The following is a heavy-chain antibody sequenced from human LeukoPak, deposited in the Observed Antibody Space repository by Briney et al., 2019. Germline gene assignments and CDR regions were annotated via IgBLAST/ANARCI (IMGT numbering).Heavy chain of an antibody. CDR3: ARGGYIAARPIYYYYMDV. J-gene: IGHJ6*03. D-gene: IGHD6-6*01. CDR1: GYTFTSYD. V-gene: IGHV1-8*01. Sequence: ASVKVSCKASGYTFTSYDINWVRQATGQGLEWMGWMNPNSGNTGYAQKFQGRVTMTRNTSISTAYMELSSLRSEDTAVYYCARGGYIAARPIYYYYMDVWGKGTTVTVSS. CDR2: MNPNSGNT.